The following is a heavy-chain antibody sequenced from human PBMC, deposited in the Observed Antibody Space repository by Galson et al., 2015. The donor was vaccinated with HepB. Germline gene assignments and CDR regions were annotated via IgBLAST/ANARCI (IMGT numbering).Heavy chain of an antibody. Sequence: VMVSCNVAGYSIPEVYILWLRQAPGKGLEWMGGFDPEDGETIYAQKFQGRVTMTEDTSTDTAYMELSSLRSEDTAVYYCATDHLLRYFDLHPNWGQGTLVTVSS. CDR1: GYSIPEVY. CDR3: ATDHLLRYFDLHPN. D-gene: IGHD3-9*01. V-gene: IGHV1-24*01. CDR2: FDPEDGET. J-gene: IGHJ4*02.